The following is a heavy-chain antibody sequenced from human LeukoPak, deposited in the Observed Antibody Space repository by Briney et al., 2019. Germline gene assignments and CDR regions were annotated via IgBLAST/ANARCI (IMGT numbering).Heavy chain of an antibody. V-gene: IGHV1-69*01. CDR2: IIPIFGTA. CDR1: GGTFISYA. Sequence: GASVKVSCKASGGTFISYAISWVRQAPGQGLEWMGGIIPIFGTANYAQKFQGRVTITADESTSTAYMELSSLRSEDTAVYYCARGDGPILRFNDWGQGTLVTVSS. CDR3: ARGDGPILRFND. D-gene: IGHD3-3*01. J-gene: IGHJ4*02.